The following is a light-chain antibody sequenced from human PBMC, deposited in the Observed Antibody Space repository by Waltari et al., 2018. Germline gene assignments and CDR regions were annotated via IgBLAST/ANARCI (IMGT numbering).Light chain of an antibody. CDR1: QGISNS. CDR2: GAS. V-gene: IGKV1-NL1*01. Sequence: DIQMTQSPSSLSASVGDRVTITCRASQGISNSLAWYQQKPGTAPKLLLYGASRLESGVPSRFSGSGSGTDYTLTISSLQPEDFATYYCQQYYSNLWTFGQGTKLEIK. CDR3: QQYYSNLWT. J-gene: IGKJ2*01.